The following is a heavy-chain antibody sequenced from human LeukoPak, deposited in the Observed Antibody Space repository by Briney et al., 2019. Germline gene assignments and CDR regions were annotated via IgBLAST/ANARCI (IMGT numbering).Heavy chain of an antibody. CDR1: GGSISSYY. Sequence: SETLSLTCTVSGGSISSYYWSWIRQPPGKGLEWIGYIYYSGSTNSNPSLKSRVTISVDTSKNQFSLKLSSVTAADTAVYYCARSGEVRGANNYYYMDVWGKGTTVTISS. CDR2: IYYSGST. V-gene: IGHV4-59*01. D-gene: IGHD3-10*01. J-gene: IGHJ6*03. CDR3: ARSGEVRGANNYYYMDV.